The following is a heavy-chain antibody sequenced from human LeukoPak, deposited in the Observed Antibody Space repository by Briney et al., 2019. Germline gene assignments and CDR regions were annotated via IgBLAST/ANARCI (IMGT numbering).Heavy chain of an antibody. CDR3: ARDLMPGDYYGSGTFDY. V-gene: IGHV4-34*01. J-gene: IGHJ4*02. Sequence: PSETLSLTCAVYGGSFSGYYWSWIRQPPGKGLEWIGEINHSGSTNYNPSLKSRVTISVDTSKNQFSLKLSSVTAADTAVYYCARDLMPGDYYGSGTFDYWGQGTLVTVS. D-gene: IGHD3-10*01. CDR1: GGSFSGYY. CDR2: INHSGST.